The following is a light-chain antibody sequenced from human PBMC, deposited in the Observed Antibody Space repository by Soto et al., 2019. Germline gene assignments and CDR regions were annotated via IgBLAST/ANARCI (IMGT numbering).Light chain of an antibody. V-gene: IGKV3-20*01. CDR3: QHFGASPFT. J-gene: IGKJ3*01. CDR1: QSVTNGR. Sequence: EIVLTQSPGTLSLSPGEGATLSCRASQSVTNGRLAWYQQKPGQAPRLLIYDASRRATGIPDRFSGSGSGTDFALTISRLEPEDFAVYYCQHFGASPFTFGPGTKVDFK. CDR2: DAS.